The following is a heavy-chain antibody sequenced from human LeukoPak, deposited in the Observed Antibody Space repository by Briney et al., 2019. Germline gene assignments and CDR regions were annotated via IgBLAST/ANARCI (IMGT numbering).Heavy chain of an antibody. CDR3: AIEGHYYGSGSYYNPFPSNHDAFDI. J-gene: IGHJ3*02. CDR1: GYSFTSYW. CDR2: IYPGDSDT. D-gene: IGHD3-10*01. Sequence: GESLKISCKGSGYSFTSYWIGWVRQMPGKGLEWMGIIYPGDSDTRYSPSFQGQVTISADKSISTAYLQWSSLKASDTAMYYCAIEGHYYGSGSYYNPFPSNHDAFDIWGRGTMVTVSS. V-gene: IGHV5-51*01.